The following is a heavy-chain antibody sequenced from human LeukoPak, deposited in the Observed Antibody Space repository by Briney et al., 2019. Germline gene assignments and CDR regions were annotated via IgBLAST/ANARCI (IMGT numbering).Heavy chain of an antibody. V-gene: IGHV4-34*01. D-gene: IGHD1-7*01. CDR1: GGSFSGYY. CDR3: ARAPTGTTIYYFDY. J-gene: IGHJ4*02. Sequence: NPSETLSLTCAVYGGSFSGYYWSWIRQPPGKGLEWIGEINHSGSTNYNPSLKSRVTISVDTSKNQFSLKLSSVTAADTAVYYCARAPTGTTIYYFDYWGQGTLVTVSS. CDR2: INHSGST.